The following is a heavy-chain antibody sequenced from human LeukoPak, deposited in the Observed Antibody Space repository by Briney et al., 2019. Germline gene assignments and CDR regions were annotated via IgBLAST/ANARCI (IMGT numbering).Heavy chain of an antibody. D-gene: IGHD5-24*01. J-gene: IGHJ4*02. CDR1: GFTFSSYG. CDR2: ISYDGSNK. Sequence: GGSLRLSCAASGFTFSSYGMHWVRQAPGKGLEWAAVISYDGSNKYYADSVKGRFTISRDNSKNTLYLQMNSLRAEDTAVYYCAKAGDGYNPHFDYWGQGTLVTVSS. V-gene: IGHV3-30*18. CDR3: AKAGDGYNPHFDY.